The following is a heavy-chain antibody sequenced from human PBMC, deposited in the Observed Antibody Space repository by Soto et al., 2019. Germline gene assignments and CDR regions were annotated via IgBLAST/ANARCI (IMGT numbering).Heavy chain of an antibody. J-gene: IGHJ6*03. V-gene: IGHV1-2*04. Sequence: ASVKVSCKASGYTFTGYYMHWVRQAPGQGLEWMGWINPNSGGTNYAQKFQGWVTMTRDTSISTAYMELSRLRSDDTAVYYCARDRGTYYYYYMDVWGKGTTVTV. CDR3: ARDRGTYYYYYMDV. CDR2: INPNSGGT. D-gene: IGHD1-1*01. CDR1: GYTFTGYY.